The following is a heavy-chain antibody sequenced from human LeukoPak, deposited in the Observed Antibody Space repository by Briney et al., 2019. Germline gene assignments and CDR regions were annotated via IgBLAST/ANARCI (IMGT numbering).Heavy chain of an antibody. V-gene: IGHV4-39*07. Sequence: SETLSLTCTVSGGSISSSSYYWGWIRQPPGKGLERIGSIYYSGSTYYNPSLKSRVTISVDTSKNQFSLKLSSVTAADTAVYYCARDRTYYYDSSGYSWGQGTLVTVSS. D-gene: IGHD3-22*01. CDR2: IYYSGST. J-gene: IGHJ4*02. CDR1: GGSISSSSYY. CDR3: ARDRTYYYDSSGYS.